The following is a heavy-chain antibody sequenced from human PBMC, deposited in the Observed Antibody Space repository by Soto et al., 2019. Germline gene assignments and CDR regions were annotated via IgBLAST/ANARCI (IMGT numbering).Heavy chain of an antibody. CDR1: GGSISSYH. Sequence: ASETLSLTCTVSGGSISSYHWSWIRQPPGKGLEWIGYIYYSGRTNYNPSLKSRVTISVDTSKNQFSLKLSSVTAADTAVYYCARGYCSSTSCYIWDNWFDPWAREPWSPSPQ. V-gene: IGHV4-59*01. CDR2: IYYSGRT. D-gene: IGHD2-2*02. CDR3: ARGYCSSTSCYIWDNWFDP. J-gene: IGHJ5*02.